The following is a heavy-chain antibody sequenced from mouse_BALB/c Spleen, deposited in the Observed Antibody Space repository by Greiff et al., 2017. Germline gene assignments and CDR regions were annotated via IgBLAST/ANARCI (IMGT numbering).Heavy chain of an antibody. J-gene: IGHJ2*01. CDR2: IYPGSGST. D-gene: IGHD1-1*01. CDR1: GYTFTDYV. CDR3: AREDYGSGYFDD. Sequence: VQLQQSGPELVKPGASVKMSCKASGYTFTDYVISWVKQRTGQGLEWIGEIYPGSGSTYYNEKFKDKATLTADKSSNTAYMQLSSLTSEDSAVYFYAREDYGSGYFDDWGQGTTLTVSS. V-gene: IGHV1-77*01.